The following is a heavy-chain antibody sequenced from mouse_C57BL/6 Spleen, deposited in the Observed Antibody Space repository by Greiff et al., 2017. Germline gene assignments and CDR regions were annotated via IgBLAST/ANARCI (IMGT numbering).Heavy chain of an antibody. V-gene: IGHV1-64*01. J-gene: IGHJ1*03. CDR2: IHPNSGGT. Sequence: QVQLQQPGAELVKPGASVKLSCKASGYTFTSSWMHWVKQRPGQGLEWIGMIHPNSGGTHYTERFQSKATLTVAKSSSTAYMQLSGLTSEDSAVDYCARGDTYGGWLGVWGTGTTV. D-gene: IGHD5-1-1*01. CDR1: GYTFTSSW. CDR3: ARGDTYGGWLGV.